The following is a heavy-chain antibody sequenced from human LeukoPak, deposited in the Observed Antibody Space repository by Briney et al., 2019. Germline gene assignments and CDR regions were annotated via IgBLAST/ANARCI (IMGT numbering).Heavy chain of an antibody. V-gene: IGHV1-46*01. Sequence: ASVKVSCKASGYTFTNYYIHWVRQAPGQGLEWMGLINPSGGTTNCAQKFQGRVTMTRDMSTTTVYMHLSSLRSEDTAVYYCAREAVTIFGLVRTQTPKGPHRFDPWGQGTLVTVSS. D-gene: IGHD3-3*01. J-gene: IGHJ5*02. CDR2: INPSGGTT. CDR3: AREAVTIFGLVRTQTPKGPHRFDP. CDR1: GYTFTNYY.